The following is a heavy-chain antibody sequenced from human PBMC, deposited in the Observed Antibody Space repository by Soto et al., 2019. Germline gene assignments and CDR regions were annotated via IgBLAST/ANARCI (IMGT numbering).Heavy chain of an antibody. CDR2: ITWNGVTT. CDR3: ARDGGVAVAVDAFDI. Sequence: EEQLVESGGGVVRPGGSLTLSCAASGFRFDDFGMSWVRQAPGKGLEWLSGITWNGVTTGYVKSVKGRFTISRDNAKNSLYLQMGSLRAEDTAIYYCARDGGVAVAVDAFDIWGQGTMVSVSS. V-gene: IGHV3-20*04. D-gene: IGHD6-19*01. J-gene: IGHJ3*02. CDR1: GFRFDDFG.